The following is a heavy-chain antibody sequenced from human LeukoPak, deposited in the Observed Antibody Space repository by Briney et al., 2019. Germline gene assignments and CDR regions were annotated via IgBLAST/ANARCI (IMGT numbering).Heavy chain of an antibody. J-gene: IGHJ4*02. V-gene: IGHV3-7*03. CDR1: GFTFNSYW. CDR3: ARLGPASSGWPESFDY. D-gene: IGHD6-19*01. CDR2: IKRDGSEK. Sequence: GGSLRLSCAASGFTFNSYWMNWVRQAPGKGLEWVANIKRDGSEKYYVDYVKGRFTISRDNAKNSLDLQMNSLRVEDTAVYYCARLGPASSGWPESFDYWGQRTLVTVSS.